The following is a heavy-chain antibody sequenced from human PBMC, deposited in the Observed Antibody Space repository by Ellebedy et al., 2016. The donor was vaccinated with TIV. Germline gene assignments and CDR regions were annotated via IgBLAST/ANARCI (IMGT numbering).Heavy chain of an antibody. CDR3: VKSRSTHSVAGGFDF. CDR2: IGSNGVTT. D-gene: IGHD6-19*01. CDR1: GFISSTFG. V-gene: IGHV3-64D*09. Sequence: GGSLRLSCSASGFISSTFGMHWVRQAPGKGLDYLSSIGSNGVTTYYADSAKGRFTISGDISKNTLYLQMSSLRVEDTAVYYCVKSRSTHSVAGGFDFWGQGTMVTVSS. J-gene: IGHJ3*01.